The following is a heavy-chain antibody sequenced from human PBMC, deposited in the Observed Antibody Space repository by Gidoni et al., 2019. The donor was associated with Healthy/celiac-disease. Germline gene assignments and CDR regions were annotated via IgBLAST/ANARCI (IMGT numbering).Heavy chain of an antibody. J-gene: IGHJ6*02. CDR2: IYPGDSDT. CDR1: GYSLTSYW. V-gene: IGHV5-51*01. CDR3: ASSVGSYYYYYGMDV. Sequence: EVQLVQSGAEVNKPGESLKISCKGSGYSLTSYWIGWVRQMPGKGLEWMGIIYPGDSDTRYRPSFQGQVTISAAKSISTAYLQWSSLKASDTAMYYCASSVGSYYYYYGMDVWGQGTTVTVSS.